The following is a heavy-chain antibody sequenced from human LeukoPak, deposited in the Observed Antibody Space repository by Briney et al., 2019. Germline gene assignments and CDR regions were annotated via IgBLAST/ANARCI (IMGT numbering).Heavy chain of an antibody. CDR1: GGTFSSYA. D-gene: IGHD4-17*01. CDR2: IIPILGIA. J-gene: IGHJ5*02. V-gene: IGHV1-69*04. CDR3: ARDGGDNWFDP. Sequence: GSSVTVSCKASGGTFSSYAISWVRQAPGQGLEWMGRIIPILGIANYAQKFQGRVTITADKSTSTAYMELSSLRSEDTAVYYCARDGGDNWFDPWGQGTLVTVSS.